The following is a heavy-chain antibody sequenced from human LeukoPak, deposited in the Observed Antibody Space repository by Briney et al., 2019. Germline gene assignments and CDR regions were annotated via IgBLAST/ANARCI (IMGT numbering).Heavy chain of an antibody. D-gene: IGHD2-15*01. J-gene: IGHJ6*02. CDR2: IRSKANSYAT. CDR3: TTSGYCSGGSCYLHYYYGMDV. V-gene: IGHV3-73*01. Sequence: PGGSLRLSCAASGFTFSGSAMHWVRQASGEGLEWVGRIRSKANSYATAYAASVKGRFTISRDDSKNTAYLQMNSLKTEDTAVYYCTTSGYCSGGSCYLHYYYGMDVWGQGTTVTVSS. CDR1: GFTFSGSA.